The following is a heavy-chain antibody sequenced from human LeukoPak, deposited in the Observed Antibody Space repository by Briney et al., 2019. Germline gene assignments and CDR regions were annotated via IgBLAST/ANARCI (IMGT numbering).Heavy chain of an antibody. V-gene: IGHV3-23*01. J-gene: IGHJ4*02. D-gene: IGHD3-22*01. CDR2: ISGSGGST. CDR1: GFTFSSYA. Sequence: GGSLRLSCAAPGFTFSSYAMSWVRQAPGKGLEWVSAISGSGGSTYYADSVKGRFTISRDNSKNTLYLQMNSLRAEDTAVYYCAKDQYYYDSSGTKEFDYWGQGTLVTVSS. CDR3: AKDQYYYDSSGTKEFDY.